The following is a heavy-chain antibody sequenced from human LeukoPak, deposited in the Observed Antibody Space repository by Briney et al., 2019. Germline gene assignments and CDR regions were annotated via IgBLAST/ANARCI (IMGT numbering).Heavy chain of an antibody. V-gene: IGHV3-33*06. D-gene: IGHD3-9*01. CDR3: AKDRYDRIPKEIDY. J-gene: IGHJ4*02. CDR1: GFTFSSYG. CDR2: IWYDGSKK. Sequence: PGGSLRLSCAASGFTFSSYGMHWFRQAPGKGLEWVAVIWYDGSKKYYADSVKGRFTISRDNSMNTLFLQMNSLRAEDTAVYYCAKDRYDRIPKEIDYWGQGTLVTVSS.